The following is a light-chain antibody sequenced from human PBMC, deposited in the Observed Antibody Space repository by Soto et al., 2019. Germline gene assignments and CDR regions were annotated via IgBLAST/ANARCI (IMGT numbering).Light chain of an antibody. CDR2: GAS. V-gene: IGKV3-20*01. CDR3: QHFGSSPPKYT. J-gene: IGKJ2*01. Sequence: EVVLTQSPGTLSLSPGERATLSCRASQTVSSSHLAWYQQKPGQAPRLLIYGASDRATDIPDRFSGSGSGTDFTLTIRRLEPEDFAVYSCQHFGSSPPKYTFGQGTKLEIK. CDR1: QTVSSSH.